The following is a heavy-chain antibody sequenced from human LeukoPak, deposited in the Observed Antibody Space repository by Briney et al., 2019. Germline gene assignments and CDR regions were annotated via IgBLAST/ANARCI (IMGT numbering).Heavy chain of an antibody. CDR1: GFTFSSYG. CDR3: TKSDGYYYYYMDV. CDR2: ISYDGSNK. V-gene: IGHV3-33*05. J-gene: IGHJ6*03. Sequence: GGSLRLSCAASGFTFSSYGMHWVRQAPGKGLEWVAVISYDGSNKYYADSVKGRFTISRDNSKNTLFLDMIGLRVEDTAVYFCTKSDGYYYYYMDVWGKGTTVTVSS.